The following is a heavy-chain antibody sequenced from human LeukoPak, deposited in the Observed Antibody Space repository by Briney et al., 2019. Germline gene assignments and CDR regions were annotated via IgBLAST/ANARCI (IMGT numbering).Heavy chain of an antibody. D-gene: IGHD6-13*01. CDR1: GFTFSSYA. Sequence: GGSLRLSCVASGFTFSSYAMTWVRQAPVKGLERVSTILASGGTYYTDSVKGRFTVSRDNSKNTLYLQMNSLRAEDTAVYSCARRYGTTWYQFDYWGQGTLVTVST. V-gene: IGHV3-23*01. CDR3: ARRYGTTWYQFDY. J-gene: IGHJ4*02. CDR2: ILASGGT.